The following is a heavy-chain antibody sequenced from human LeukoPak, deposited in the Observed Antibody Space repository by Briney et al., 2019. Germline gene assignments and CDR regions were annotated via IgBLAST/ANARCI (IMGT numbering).Heavy chain of an antibody. D-gene: IGHD3-22*01. Sequence: GGSLRLSCAASGFTFSDYYMSWIRQAPGKGLEWVSYISGSGSTIYYADSVKGRFTISRDNAKNSLYLQMNSLRAEDTALYYCAKKYYYDSSGGKTDAFDIWGQGTMVTVSS. V-gene: IGHV3-11*01. J-gene: IGHJ3*02. CDR2: ISGSGSTI. CDR1: GFTFSDYY. CDR3: AKKYYYDSSGGKTDAFDI.